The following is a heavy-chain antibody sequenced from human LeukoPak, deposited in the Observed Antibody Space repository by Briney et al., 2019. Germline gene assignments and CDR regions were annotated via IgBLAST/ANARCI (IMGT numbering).Heavy chain of an antibody. CDR2: ISGSGGST. CDR3: AKEGEDIVMVVAAYYFDY. J-gene: IGHJ4*02. D-gene: IGHD2-15*01. Sequence: GGSLRLSCAASGFTFSGYAMSWVRQAPGKGLEWVSAISGSGGSTYYADSVKGRFTISRDNSKNTLYLQMNSLRAEDTAVYYCAKEGEDIVMVVAAYYFDYWGQGTLVTVSS. V-gene: IGHV3-23*01. CDR1: GFTFSGYA.